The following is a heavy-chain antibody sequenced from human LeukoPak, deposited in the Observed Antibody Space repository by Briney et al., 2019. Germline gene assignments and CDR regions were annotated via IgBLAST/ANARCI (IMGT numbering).Heavy chain of an antibody. Sequence: PSETLSLTCAVYGGSFSGYYWSWIRQPPGKGLEWIGEINHSGSTNYNPSLKSRVTISVDTSKDQFSLKLSSVTAADTAVYYCATNCSGGSCYLAFDYWGQGTLVTVSS. CDR1: GGSFSGYY. CDR3: ATNCSGGSCYLAFDY. D-gene: IGHD2-15*01. J-gene: IGHJ4*02. CDR2: INHSGST. V-gene: IGHV4-34*01.